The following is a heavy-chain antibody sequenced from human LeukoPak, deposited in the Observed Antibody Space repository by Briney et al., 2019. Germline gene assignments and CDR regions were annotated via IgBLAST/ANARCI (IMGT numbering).Heavy chain of an antibody. D-gene: IGHD3-10*01. CDR1: GYTFTSYG. J-gene: IGHJ4*02. CDR3: ARAPTTLWFGEFPPVD. V-gene: IGHV1-18*01. Sequence: ASVKVSCKASGYTFTSYGISWVRQAPGQGLEWMGWISAYNGNTSYAQKLQGRVTMTTDTSTSTAYMELRSLRSDDTAVYYCARAPTTLWFGEFPPVDWGQGTLVTVSS. CDR2: ISAYNGNT.